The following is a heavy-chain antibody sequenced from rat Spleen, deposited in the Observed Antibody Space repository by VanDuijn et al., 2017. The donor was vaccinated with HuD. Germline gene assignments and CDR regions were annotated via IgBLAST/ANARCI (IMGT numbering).Heavy chain of an antibody. D-gene: IGHD1-11*01. CDR3: TRHGGLRNWFAY. V-gene: IGHV5S13*01. Sequence: EVQLVESGGGSGQPGRSLNISCAASGLTFSNYDRAWVRPASTRGLEGIASISTVGDNTYYRDSVKGRFTISRDDAKNTQYLQMDSLRSEDTATYYCTRHGGLRNWFAYWGQGTLVTVSS. J-gene: IGHJ3*01. CDR2: ISTVGDNT. CDR1: GLTFSNYD.